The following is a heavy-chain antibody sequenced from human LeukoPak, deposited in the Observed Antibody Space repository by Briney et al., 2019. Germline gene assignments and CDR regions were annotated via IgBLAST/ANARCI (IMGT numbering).Heavy chain of an antibody. J-gene: IGHJ4*02. Sequence: GGSLRLSCAASGFTVSSHYMSWVRQAPGKGLEWVAVISYDGSNKYYADSVKGRFTISRDNSKNTLYLQMNSLRAEDTAVYYCAREGLMAAAGTFFDYWGQGTLVTVSS. CDR3: AREGLMAAAGTFFDY. D-gene: IGHD6-13*01. V-gene: IGHV3-30-3*01. CDR2: ISYDGSNK. CDR1: GFTVSSHY.